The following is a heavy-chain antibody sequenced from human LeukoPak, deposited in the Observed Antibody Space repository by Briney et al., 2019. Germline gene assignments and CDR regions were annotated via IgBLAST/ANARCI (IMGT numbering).Heavy chain of an antibody. CDR2: INPNSGGT. V-gene: IGHV1-2*02. Sequence: ASVKVSCKASGYTFTGYYMHWVRQAPGQGLEWMGWINPNSGGTNYAQKFQGRVTMTRDTSISTAYMELSRLRSDDTAVYYCVRDRTKYCSSTSCPLDYWGQGTLVTVSS. D-gene: IGHD2-2*01. CDR3: VRDRTKYCSSTSCPLDY. CDR1: GYTFTGYY. J-gene: IGHJ4*02.